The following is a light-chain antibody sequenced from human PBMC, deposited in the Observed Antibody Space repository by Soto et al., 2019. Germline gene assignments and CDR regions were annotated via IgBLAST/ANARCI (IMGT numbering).Light chain of an antibody. J-gene: IGLJ2*01. CDR3: ISYIDTRTCV. Sequence: QSVLTQPASVSGSPGQSITISCTGTSSDIGAFNYVSWYQQHPRKAPKLIIYEVTKRPSGVSHRFSGSKSGNTASLTISGLQPEDESDYYCISYIDTRTCVFGGGTQLTVL. CDR2: EVT. CDR1: SSDIGAFNY. V-gene: IGLV2-14*01.